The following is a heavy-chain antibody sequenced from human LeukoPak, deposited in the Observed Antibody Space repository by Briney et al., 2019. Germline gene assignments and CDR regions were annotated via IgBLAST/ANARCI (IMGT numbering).Heavy chain of an antibody. Sequence: GGTLRLSCAASGFTFSNYGMSWVRQAPGKGLEWVSAISGSGGRTYHADSVKGRFTISRDNSKNTLYLQMNSLRAEDTAVYYCAKDDGGSYYIYYYYMDVWGKGTTVTISS. D-gene: IGHD1-26*01. CDR2: ISGSGGRT. V-gene: IGHV3-23*01. J-gene: IGHJ6*03. CDR1: GFTFSNYG. CDR3: AKDDGGSYYIYYYYMDV.